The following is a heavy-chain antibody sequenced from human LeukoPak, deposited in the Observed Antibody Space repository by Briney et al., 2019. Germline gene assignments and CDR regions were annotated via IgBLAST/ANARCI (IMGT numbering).Heavy chain of an antibody. D-gene: IGHD2-15*01. CDR3: ARVTPSAYSSGASCYSNFVY. J-gene: IGHJ4*02. CDR2: IYTSGST. CDR1: GGSISSGSYY. V-gene: IGHV4-61*02. Sequence: SETLSLTCTVSGGSISSGSYYWSWIRQPAGKGLEWIGRIYTSGSTNYNPSLKSRVTISVDTSKNQFSLKLSSVTAADTAVYYCARVTPSAYSSGASCYSNFVYWGQGTLVTVSS.